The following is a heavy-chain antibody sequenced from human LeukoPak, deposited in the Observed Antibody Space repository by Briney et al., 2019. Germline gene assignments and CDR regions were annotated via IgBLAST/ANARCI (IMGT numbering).Heavy chain of an antibody. V-gene: IGHV3-23*01. CDR1: GFSISGYA. D-gene: IGHD5-18*01. Sequence: GGSLRLSCAASGFSISGYAMSWVRQAPGKGLEWVSGISGSGGSTDYADSVKGRFIISRDNSKNRLFLQMNSLRAKDTAVYYCAKEWMRLSLWGQGTMVTVSS. CDR2: ISGSGGST. CDR3: AKEWMRLSL. J-gene: IGHJ4*02.